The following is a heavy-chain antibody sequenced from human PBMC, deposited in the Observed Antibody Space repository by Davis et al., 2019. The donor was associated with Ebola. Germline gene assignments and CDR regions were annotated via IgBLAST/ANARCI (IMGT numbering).Heavy chain of an antibody. CDR1: GFTFSHYA. V-gene: IGHV3-30-3*01. CDR2: ISYDGSNK. CDR3: ARWAYCGGDCLTAELSPPAAFDI. J-gene: IGHJ3*02. Sequence: GEYLKISCAASGFTFSHYALHWVRQAPGKGLEWVAVISYDGSNKYYADSVKGRFTISRDNSKNTLYLQMNSLRAEDTAVYYCARWAYCGGDCLTAELSPPAAFDIWGQGTMVTVSS. D-gene: IGHD2-21*02.